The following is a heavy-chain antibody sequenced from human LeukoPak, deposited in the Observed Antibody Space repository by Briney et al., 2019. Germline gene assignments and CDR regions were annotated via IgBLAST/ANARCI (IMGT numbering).Heavy chain of an antibody. Sequence: ASVKVSCKASGYTFTCYYMHWVRQAPGQGLEWMGWINPNSGGTNYAQKFQGRVTMTSDTSISTAYMQLSRLRSDDTAVYYCATVSVRLTAILRYFDYWGQGTLVTVSS. D-gene: IGHD2-21*02. CDR1: GYTFTCYY. CDR2: INPNSGGT. CDR3: ATVSVRLTAILRYFDY. J-gene: IGHJ4*02. V-gene: IGHV1-2*02.